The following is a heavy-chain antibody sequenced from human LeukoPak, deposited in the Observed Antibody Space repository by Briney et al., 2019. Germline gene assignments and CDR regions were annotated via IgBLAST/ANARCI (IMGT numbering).Heavy chain of an antibody. Sequence: GGSLRLSCAASGFTFNKYAMNWVRQAPGKGLEWVSAISVSGGTINYADSVKGRFTISRNNSKNTVYLQMNSLRAEDTAVYYCARSNYDWGLALFDYWGPGTLVTVSS. CDR1: GFTFNKYA. CDR3: ARSNYDWGLALFDY. V-gene: IGHV3-23*01. CDR2: ISVSGGTI. D-gene: IGHD3-9*01. J-gene: IGHJ4*02.